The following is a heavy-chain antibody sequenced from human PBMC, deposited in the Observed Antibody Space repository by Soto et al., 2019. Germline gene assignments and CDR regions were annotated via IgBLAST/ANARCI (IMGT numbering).Heavy chain of an antibody. CDR2: IHYSGST. CDR1: GGSIISNDKY. CDR3: ARVLWSGESPLDY. D-gene: IGHD3-10*01. V-gene: IGHV4-39*01. J-gene: IGHJ4*02. Sequence: PSETLSLTCTASGGSIISNDKYWGWIRQPPGKGLDWIGTIHYSGSTYYIPSLKSRVTISVDTSKNQFSLKLRSVTAADTAVYYCARVLWSGESPLDYWGQGALVTVSS.